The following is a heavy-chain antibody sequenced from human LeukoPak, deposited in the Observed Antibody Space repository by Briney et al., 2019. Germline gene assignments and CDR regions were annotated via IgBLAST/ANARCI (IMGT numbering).Heavy chain of an antibody. Sequence: VSVKVSCKASGYTFTGYYMHWVRQAPGQGLEWMGWINPNSGGTNYAQKFQGRVTMTRNTSISTAYMELSSLRSEDTAVYYCARVRMVRGVIMGYWGQGTLVTVSS. CDR2: INPNSGGT. D-gene: IGHD3-10*01. J-gene: IGHJ4*02. CDR3: ARVRMVRGVIMGY. CDR1: GYTFTGYY. V-gene: IGHV1-2*02.